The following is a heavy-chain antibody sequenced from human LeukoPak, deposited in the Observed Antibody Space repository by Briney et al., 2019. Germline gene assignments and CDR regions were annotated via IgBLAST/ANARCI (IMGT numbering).Heavy chain of an antibody. J-gene: IGHJ6*02. CDR2: ISSSGSYI. CDR1: GLSFSSYN. CDR3: ARGLYGSGSYVGNGMDV. D-gene: IGHD3-10*01. V-gene: IGHV3-21*01. Sequence: GGSLRLSCAASGLSFSSYNMNWVRQAPGKGLEWVSSISSSGSYIYYADSVKGRFTISRDTSKNTLYLQMSRLRAEDTAVYYCARGLYGSGSYVGNGMDVWGQGTTVTVSS.